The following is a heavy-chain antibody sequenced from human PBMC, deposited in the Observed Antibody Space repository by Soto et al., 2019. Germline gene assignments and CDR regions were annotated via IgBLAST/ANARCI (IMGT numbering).Heavy chain of an antibody. D-gene: IGHD3-22*01. V-gene: IGHV1-69*12. J-gene: IGHJ4*02. Sequence: QVQLVQSGAEVKKPGSSVKVSCKASGGTFSRYAISWVRQAPGQGLEWMGGIIPIFGTANYAQKFQGRVTITADESSSTDYMELSSLRSEDTAVYYCARGRYYYDSCGAVDYWGQGTLVTVSS. CDR2: IIPIFGTA. CDR3: ARGRYYYDSCGAVDY. CDR1: GGTFSRYA.